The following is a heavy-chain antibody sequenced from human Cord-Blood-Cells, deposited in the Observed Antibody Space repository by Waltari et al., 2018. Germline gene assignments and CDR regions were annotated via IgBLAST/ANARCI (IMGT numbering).Heavy chain of an antibody. V-gene: IGHV3-23*01. CDR1: GFTFSSYA. CDR3: AKGQALGLDYGDYVDY. D-gene: IGHD4-17*01. CDR2: ISGSGGST. Sequence: EVQLLESGGGLVQPGGSLRLSCAASGFTFSSYAMSWVRQAPGKGLEWVSAISGSGGSTYYADSVKGRFTISRDNSKNTLYLQMNSLRAEDTAVYYCAKGQALGLDYGDYVDYWGQGTLVTVSS. J-gene: IGHJ4*02.